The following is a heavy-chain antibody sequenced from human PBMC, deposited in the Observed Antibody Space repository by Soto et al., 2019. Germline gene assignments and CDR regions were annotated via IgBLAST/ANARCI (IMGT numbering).Heavy chain of an antibody. V-gene: IGHV3-23*01. D-gene: IGHD3-10*02. Sequence: GGSLRLSCAASGFTFSSYAMTWVRQAPGKGLEWVSSIYGSGGKTFYARSVQGRFTISRDNFKNTLYLQMNSLRAEDTAVYYCAKEFSSNYYVSIFHDWGQGTLVTVSS. CDR3: AKEFSSNYYVSIFHD. J-gene: IGHJ4*02. CDR1: GFTFSSYA. CDR2: IYGSGGKT.